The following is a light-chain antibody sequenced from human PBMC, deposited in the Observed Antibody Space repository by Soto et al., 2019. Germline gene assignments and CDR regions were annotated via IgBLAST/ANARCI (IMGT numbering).Light chain of an antibody. CDR2: EVS. Sequence: QSALTQPASVSGSPGQSITISCTGTIYDVGAYHYVSWYQQFPGKAPKLILYEVSNRPSGISNRFSGFRSGSTASLTVSGLQPEDDAHYYCISYTTTGAHVFGGGTKLTVL. J-gene: IGLJ2*01. V-gene: IGLV2-14*01. CDR1: IYDVGAYHY. CDR3: ISYTTTGAHV.